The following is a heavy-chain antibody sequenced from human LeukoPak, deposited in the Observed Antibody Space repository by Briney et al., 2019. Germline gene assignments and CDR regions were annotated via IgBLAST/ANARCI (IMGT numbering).Heavy chain of an antibody. CDR1: GGSISSYY. CDR3: ARGYGANAGSFDY. D-gene: IGHD4/OR15-4a*01. CDR2: IYYSGST. Sequence: SETLSLTCTVSGGSISSYYWSWIRQPPGKGLEWIGYIYYSGSTNYNPSLKSRVTISVDTPKNQFSLKLSSVTAADTAVYYCARGYGANAGSFDYWGQGTLVTVSS. J-gene: IGHJ4*02. V-gene: IGHV4-59*12.